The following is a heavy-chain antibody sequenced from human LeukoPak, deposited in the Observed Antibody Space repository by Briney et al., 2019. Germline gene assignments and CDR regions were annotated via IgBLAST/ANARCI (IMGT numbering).Heavy chain of an antibody. J-gene: IGHJ4*02. CDR2: IKQDGSEK. Sequence: PGGSLRLSCAASGFTFSSYWMSWVRQAPGKGLGWVANIKQDGSEKYYVDSVKGRFTISRDNAKNSLYLQMNSLRAEDTAVYYCARDLHDYVWGSYFLDYWGQGTLVTVSS. D-gene: IGHD3-16*01. CDR1: GFTFSSYW. CDR3: ARDLHDYVWGSYFLDY. V-gene: IGHV3-7*01.